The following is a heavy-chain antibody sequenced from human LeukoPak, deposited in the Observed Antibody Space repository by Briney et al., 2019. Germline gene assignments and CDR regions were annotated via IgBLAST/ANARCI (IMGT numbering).Heavy chain of an antibody. CDR3: AGSDWNYGALDY. J-gene: IGHJ4*02. CDR1: GITVRSNY. V-gene: IGHV3-66*01. Sequence: GGSLRLSCAASGITVRSNYMSWVRQAPGKGLEWVSVIYSGGNTYYADSVKGRFTISRDNSKNTVFLQMNSLRVEDTAVYYCAGSDWNYGALDYWGQGTLVTVSS. CDR2: IYSGGNT. D-gene: IGHD1-7*01.